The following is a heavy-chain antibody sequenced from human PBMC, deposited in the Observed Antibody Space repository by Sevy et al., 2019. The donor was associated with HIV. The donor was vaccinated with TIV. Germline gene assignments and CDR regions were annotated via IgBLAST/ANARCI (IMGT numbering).Heavy chain of an antibody. J-gene: IGHJ4*02. CDR1: GFTFSTHW. CDR3: AKDVY. V-gene: IGHV3-7*03. Sequence: GGSLRPSCAASGFTFSTHWMSWVRQAPGKGLEWVANIKEDGSEKYYVDSVKGRFTISRDNAKNSLFLQMNSLRAEDTAVYYCAKDVYWGQGTLVTVSS. CDR2: IKEDGSEK.